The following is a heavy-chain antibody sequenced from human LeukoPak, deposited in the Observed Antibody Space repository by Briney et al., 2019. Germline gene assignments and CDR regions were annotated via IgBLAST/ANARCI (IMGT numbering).Heavy chain of an antibody. CDR3: ARDPAQWLVRSDAFDI. CDR1: GFTFSSYS. Sequence: GGSLRLSCAASGFTFSSYSMNWVCQAPGKGLEWVSSISSSSSYIYYADSVKGRFTISRDNAKNSLYLQMNSLRAEDTAVYYCARDPAQWLVRSDAFDIWGQGTMVTVSS. CDR2: ISSSSSYI. J-gene: IGHJ3*02. D-gene: IGHD6-19*01. V-gene: IGHV3-21*01.